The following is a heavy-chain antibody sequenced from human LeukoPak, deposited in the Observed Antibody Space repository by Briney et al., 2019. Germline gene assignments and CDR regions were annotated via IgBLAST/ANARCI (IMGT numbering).Heavy chain of an antibody. D-gene: IGHD6-19*01. CDR3: AREGESSGWYDY. CDR2: ISGDGGST. Sequence: SGGSLRLSCAASGFTFDDYVIHWVRQAPGKGLEWVSLISGDGGSTFYADSVKGRFTISRDNSKNSLYLQMNSLRSDDTALYYCAREGESSGWYDYWGQGTLVTVSS. J-gene: IGHJ4*02. V-gene: IGHV3-43*02. CDR1: GFTFDDYV.